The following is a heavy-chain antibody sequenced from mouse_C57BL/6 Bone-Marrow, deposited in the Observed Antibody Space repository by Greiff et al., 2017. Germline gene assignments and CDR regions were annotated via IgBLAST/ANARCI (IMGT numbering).Heavy chain of an antibody. V-gene: IGHV1-19*01. J-gene: IGHJ2*01. CDR3: ASHPY. CDR1: GYTFTDYY. CDR2: INPYNGGT. Sequence: VHVKQSGPVLVKPGASVKMSCKASGYTFTDYYMNWVKQSHGKSLEWIGVINPYNGGTSYNQKFKGKATLTVDKPSSTAYMQLSSLTSEDSAVYYCASHPYWGQGTTLTVSS.